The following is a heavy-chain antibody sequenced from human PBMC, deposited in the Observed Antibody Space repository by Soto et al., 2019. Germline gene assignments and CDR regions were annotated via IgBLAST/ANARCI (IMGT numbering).Heavy chain of an antibody. CDR2: ISGSGGST. D-gene: IGHD3-22*01. CDR3: AKKGSNYYDSSGYSDY. V-gene: IGHV3-23*01. CDR1: GFTFSSYA. J-gene: IGHJ4*02. Sequence: PGGSLRLSCAASGFTFSSYAMSWVRQAPGKGLEWVSAISGSGGSTYYADSVKGRFTISRDNSKNTLYLQMNSLRAEDTAVYYCAKKGSNYYDSSGYSDYWGQGTLVTVSS.